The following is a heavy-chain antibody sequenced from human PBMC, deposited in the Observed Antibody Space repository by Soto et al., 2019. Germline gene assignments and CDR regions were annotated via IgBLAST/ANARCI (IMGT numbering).Heavy chain of an antibody. V-gene: IGHV4-30-2*01. CDR1: GGSISSGGYF. D-gene: IGHD4-17*01. Sequence: PSETLSLTCAVSGGSISSGGYFWSWIRQPPGKGLEWIGYIYHSGSTYYNPSLKSRVTISVDRSKNQFSLKLSSVTAAGTAVYYCARAHYGDYGYGMDVWGQGTTVTVSS. CDR2: IYHSGST. CDR3: ARAHYGDYGYGMDV. J-gene: IGHJ6*02.